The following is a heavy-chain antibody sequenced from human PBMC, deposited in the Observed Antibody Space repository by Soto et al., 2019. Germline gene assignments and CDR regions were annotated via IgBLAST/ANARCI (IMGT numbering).Heavy chain of an antibody. J-gene: IGHJ4*02. CDR2: INRDGSEK. CDR1: GFTFSSQW. CDR3: SPALNY. V-gene: IGHV3-7*01. D-gene: IGHD2-2*01. Sequence: PGGSLRLSCAASGFTFSSQWMDWVRQAPGKGLEWVANINRDGSEKHYVDSVKGRFTISRDNAKNSLYLQMNSLTAEDSALYYCSPALNYWGQGTLVTAPQ.